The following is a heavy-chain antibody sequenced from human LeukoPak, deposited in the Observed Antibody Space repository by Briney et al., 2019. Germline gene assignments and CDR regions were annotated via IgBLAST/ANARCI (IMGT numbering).Heavy chain of an antibody. J-gene: IGHJ4*02. CDR3: ARGASSVDTAMD. CDR1: GGSVSIGDYY. D-gene: IGHD5-18*01. CDR2: IYYSGST. Sequence: SQTLSLTCTVSGGSVSIGDYYWSWIRQPPGKGLEWIGYIYYSGSTYYNPSLKSRVTISVDTSKNQFSLKLSSVTAADTAVYYRARGASSVDTAMDWGQGTLVTVSS. V-gene: IGHV4-30-4*01.